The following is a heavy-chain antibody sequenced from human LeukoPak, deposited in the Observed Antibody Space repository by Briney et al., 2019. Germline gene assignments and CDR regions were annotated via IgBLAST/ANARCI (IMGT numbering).Heavy chain of an antibody. CDR3: TTEGMTDIVATFD. V-gene: IGHV3-21*01. CDR2: ISSSSSYI. J-gene: IGHJ4*02. Sequence: GGSLRLSCAASGFTFSSYSMNWVRQAPGKGLEWVSSISSSSSYIYYADSVKGRFTISRVNAKNSLYLQMNSLRAEDTAVYYCTTEGMTDIVATFDWGQGTLVTVSS. CDR1: GFTFSSYS. D-gene: IGHD5-12*01.